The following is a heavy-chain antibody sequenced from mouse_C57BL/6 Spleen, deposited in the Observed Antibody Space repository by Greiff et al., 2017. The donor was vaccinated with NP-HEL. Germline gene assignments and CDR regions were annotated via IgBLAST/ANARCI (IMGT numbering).Heavy chain of an antibody. CDR1: GYTFTSYW. CDR3: ARSGDYSPYYFDY. Sequence: QVQLQQPGAELVKPGASVKLSCKASGYTFTSYWMHWVKQRPGQGLEWIGMIHPNSGSTNYNEKFKSKATLTVDKSSSTAYMQLSSLTSEDSAVDYCARSGDYSPYYFDYWGQGTTLTVSS. CDR2: IHPNSGST. V-gene: IGHV1-64*01. J-gene: IGHJ2*01. D-gene: IGHD2-13*01.